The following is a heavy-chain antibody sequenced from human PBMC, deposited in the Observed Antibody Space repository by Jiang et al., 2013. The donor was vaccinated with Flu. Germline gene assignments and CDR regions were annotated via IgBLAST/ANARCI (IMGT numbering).Heavy chain of an antibody. V-gene: IGHV1-8*01. D-gene: IGHD6-13*01. J-gene: IGHJ5*02. CDR3: AREAHCSSCHGVIGLYGWFDP. CDR2: MNANSGNT. CDR1: GYTFTSYD. Sequence: GAEVKKPGASVKVSCRASGYTFTSYDINWVRQATGQGLEWMGWMNANSGNTGYAQKFQGRVTMTWNTSINTAYMELTSLTFEDTAVYYCAREAHCSSCHGVIGLYGWFDPWGQGTLVTVSS.